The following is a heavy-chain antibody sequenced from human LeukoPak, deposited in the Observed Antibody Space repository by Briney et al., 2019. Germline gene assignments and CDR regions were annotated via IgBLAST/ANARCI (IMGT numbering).Heavy chain of an antibody. CDR1: GGSFSGYY. CDR2: IYHSGST. Sequence: SETLSLTCAVYGGSFSGYYWSWIRQPPGKGLEWLGSIYHSGSTYYNPSLKSRVTISVDTSKNQFSLKLSSVTAADTAVYYCARDGMDSSGSFIQAYFDYWGQGTLVTVSS. V-gene: IGHV4-34*01. CDR3: ARDGMDSSGSFIQAYFDY. J-gene: IGHJ4*02. D-gene: IGHD3-22*01.